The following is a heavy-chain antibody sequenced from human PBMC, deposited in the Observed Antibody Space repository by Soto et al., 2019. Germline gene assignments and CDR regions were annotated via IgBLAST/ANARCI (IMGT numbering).Heavy chain of an antibody. Sequence: SVKVSCEASGGTFSSYPISRVRQAPGQGLEWMGGIIPIFGTANYAQKFQGRVTITADESTSTAYMELSSLRSEDTAVYYCARGYSSEPLDVWGQGTTVTVSS. V-gene: IGHV1-69*13. CDR2: IIPIFGTA. D-gene: IGHD6-25*01. CDR1: GGTFSSYP. J-gene: IGHJ6*02. CDR3: ARGYSSEPLDV.